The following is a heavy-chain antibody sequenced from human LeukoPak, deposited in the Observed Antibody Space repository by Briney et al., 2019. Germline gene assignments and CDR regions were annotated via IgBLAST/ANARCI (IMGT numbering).Heavy chain of an antibody. Sequence: SETLSLTCAVYGGSFSGYYWSWIRQPPGRGLEWIGEINHSGSTNYNPSLKSRVTISVDTSKNQFSLELSSVTAADTAVYYCARQTRFWGQGTLVTVSS. V-gene: IGHV4-34*01. J-gene: IGHJ4*02. CDR2: INHSGST. D-gene: IGHD1-7*01. CDR1: GGSFSGYY. CDR3: ARQTRF.